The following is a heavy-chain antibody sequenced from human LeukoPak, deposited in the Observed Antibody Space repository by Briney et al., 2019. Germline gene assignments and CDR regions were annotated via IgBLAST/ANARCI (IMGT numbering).Heavy chain of an antibody. D-gene: IGHD2-2*01. Sequence: GGSLRLSCAASGFTFSSYAMSWVRQAPGKGLEWVSAISGSGGSTYYADSVKGRFTISRDNSKNTLYLQMNSLRAEDTAVYYCAKDKMEYQLLGRAHYYYGMDVWGQGTTVTVSS. CDR3: AKDKMEYQLLGRAHYYYGMDV. J-gene: IGHJ6*02. CDR1: GFTFSSYA. CDR2: ISGSGGST. V-gene: IGHV3-23*01.